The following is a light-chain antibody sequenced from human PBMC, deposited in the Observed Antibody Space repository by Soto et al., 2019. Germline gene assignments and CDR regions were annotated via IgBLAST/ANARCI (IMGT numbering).Light chain of an antibody. CDR2: GAS. CDR3: QQYINWPPWT. V-gene: IGKV3-15*01. Sequence: EIVMTQSPATLSASVGERATLSCRASQSVSNNLAWYQQKPGQAPSLLIYGASTRATSSPVRFSGSRSATAVTLIISSLQSEDFSVYYCQQYINWPPWTFGQGTKVEIK. J-gene: IGKJ1*01. CDR1: QSVSNN.